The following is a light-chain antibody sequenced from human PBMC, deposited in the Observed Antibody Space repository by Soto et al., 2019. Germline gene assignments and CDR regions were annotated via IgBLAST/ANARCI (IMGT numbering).Light chain of an antibody. CDR3: QHFVNSLTWT. CDR1: QSVSSTY. Sequence: EIVLTQSPGTLSLSPGERATLSCRASQSVSSTYLIGYQQKPGQAPRLLIYGASSRATGVPDRFSGGGSGTDFTLTISRLEPEDFAMYYCQHFVNSLTWTFGQGTKVEIK. CDR2: GAS. J-gene: IGKJ1*01. V-gene: IGKV3-20*01.